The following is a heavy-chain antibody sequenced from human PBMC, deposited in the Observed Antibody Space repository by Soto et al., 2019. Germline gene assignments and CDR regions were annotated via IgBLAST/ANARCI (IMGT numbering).Heavy chain of an antibody. D-gene: IGHD3-9*01. CDR3: AREVINDILTGYQGACWFDP. CDR1: GGSISSGGYY. V-gene: IGHV4-31*03. J-gene: IGHJ5*02. Sequence: PSETLSLTCTVSGGSISSGGYYWSWIRQHPGKGLEWIGYIYYSGSTYYNPSLKSRVTISVDTSKNQFSLKLSSVTAADTAVYYCAREVINDILTGYQGACWFDPWGQGTLVTVSS. CDR2: IYYSGST.